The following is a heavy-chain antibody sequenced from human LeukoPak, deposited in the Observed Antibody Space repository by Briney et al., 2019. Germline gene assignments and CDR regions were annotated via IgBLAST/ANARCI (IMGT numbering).Heavy chain of an antibody. CDR2: INSNSGGT. Sequence: ASVKVSCKASGYTFTDYYMHWVRQAPGQGLEWMGWINSNSGGTSYAQKFQGRVTMTRDTSISTAYMELRRLRSDDTAVYYCARGAVPGISIAAAGTAVDYWGQGTLVTVSS. V-gene: IGHV1-2*02. D-gene: IGHD6-13*01. J-gene: IGHJ4*02. CDR3: ARGAVPGISIAAAGTAVDY. CDR1: GYTFTDYY.